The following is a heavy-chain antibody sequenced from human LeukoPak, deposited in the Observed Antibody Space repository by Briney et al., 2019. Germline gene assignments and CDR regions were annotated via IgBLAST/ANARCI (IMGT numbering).Heavy chain of an antibody. CDR2: INPNSGGT. J-gene: IGHJ3*02. CDR1: GYTFTGYY. CDR3: ARDCSSTSCYGTFDI. D-gene: IGHD2-2*01. Sequence: ASVKVSFTASGYTFTGYYMHWVRQAPGQGLEWMGWINPNSGGTNYAQKFQGRVTMTRDTSISTAYMELSRLRSDDTAVYYCARDCSSTSCYGTFDIWGQGTMVTVSS. V-gene: IGHV1-2*02.